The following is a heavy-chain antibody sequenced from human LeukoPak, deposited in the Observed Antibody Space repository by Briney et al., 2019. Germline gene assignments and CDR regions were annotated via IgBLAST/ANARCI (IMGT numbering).Heavy chain of an antibody. CDR1: GYTFTSYD. CDR3: ARGYRTTYYDFRSGYYAGSEAFDI. Sequence: ASVKVSCKASGYTFTSYDINWVRQATGQGLEWMGWMNPSSGNTGYAQKFQGRVTMTRNTSISTAYMELSSLRSEDTAVYYCARGYRTTYYDFRSGYYAGSEAFDIWGQGTMVTVSS. J-gene: IGHJ3*02. D-gene: IGHD3-3*01. V-gene: IGHV1-8*01. CDR2: MNPSSGNT.